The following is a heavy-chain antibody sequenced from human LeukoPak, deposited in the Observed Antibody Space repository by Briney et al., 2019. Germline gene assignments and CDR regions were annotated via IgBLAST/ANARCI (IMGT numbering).Heavy chain of an antibody. V-gene: IGHV3-9*01. CDR2: ISWNSGYI. Sequence: GGSLTLSCAASGLTFDNYAMHWVRQAPGKGLEWLSIISWNSGYIGYADSVKGRFTISRDNAKKSLELQMNSLRAEDTAFYYCAKVRGTYSSGYFFDYWGQGTLVTVSS. J-gene: IGHJ4*02. D-gene: IGHD6-19*01. CDR1: GLTFDNYA. CDR3: AKVRGTYSSGYFFDY.